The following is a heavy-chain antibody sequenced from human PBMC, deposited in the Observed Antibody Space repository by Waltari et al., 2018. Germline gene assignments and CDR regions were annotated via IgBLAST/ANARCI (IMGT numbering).Heavy chain of an antibody. V-gene: IGHV3-30*18. CDR1: GFTFSSYG. CDR3: AKGRSTRIVAPLDY. CDR2: ISYDGSNK. D-gene: IGHD3-22*01. Sequence: QVQLVESGGGVVQPGRSLRLSCAASGFTFSSYGMPWVRQAPGKGLEWVAVISYDGSNKYYADSVKGRFTSSRDNSKNTLYLQMNSLRAEDTAVYYCAKGRSTRIVAPLDYWGQGTLVTVSS. J-gene: IGHJ4*02.